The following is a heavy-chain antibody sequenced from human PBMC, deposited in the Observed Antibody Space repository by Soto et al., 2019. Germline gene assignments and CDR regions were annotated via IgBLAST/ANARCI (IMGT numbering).Heavy chain of an antibody. V-gene: IGHV1-46*03. Sequence: ASVKVSCKASGYTFTSYYMHWVRQAPGQGLEWMGIINPSGGSTSYAQKFQGRVTMTRDTSTSTVYMELSSLRSEDTAVYYCARDGVVEKGEPAAIFYYMDVWGKGTTVTVSS. CDR2: INPSGGST. CDR1: GYTFTSYY. D-gene: IGHD2-2*01. J-gene: IGHJ6*03. CDR3: ARDGVVEKGEPAAIFYYMDV.